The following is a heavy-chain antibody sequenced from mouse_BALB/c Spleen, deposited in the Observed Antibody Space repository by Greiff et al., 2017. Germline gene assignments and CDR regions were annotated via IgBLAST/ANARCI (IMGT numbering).Heavy chain of an antibody. J-gene: IGHJ4*01. CDR2: MYPYNGGT. CDR1: GYTFTDYN. D-gene: IGHD2-4*01. CDR3: ARDDYESYYAVEY. V-gene: IGHV1S29*02. Sequence: VQLQQSGPELVKPGASVKISCKASGYTFTDYNMHWVKQSHGKSLEWIGYMYPYNGGTGYNQKFKSKATLTVDNSSSTAYMELRSLTSEDSAVYYGARDDYESYYAVEYWGEGTSVTVSA.